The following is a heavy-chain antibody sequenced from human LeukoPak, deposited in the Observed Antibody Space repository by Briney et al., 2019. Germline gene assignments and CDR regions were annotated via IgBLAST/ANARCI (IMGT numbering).Heavy chain of an antibody. D-gene: IGHD2-2*03. CDR2: IKNSANFI. Sequence: GGSLRLSCAASGFTFSSYNMNWVRQAPGKGLERLSSIKNSANFIYYADSVKGRFTISRDNAKNSLYLQMSSLRVEDTAVYYCARWNGDCSTTSCPYYYGMDVWGQGTTVTVSS. V-gene: IGHV3-21*06. CDR1: GFTFSSYN. J-gene: IGHJ6*02. CDR3: ARWNGDCSTTSCPYYYGMDV.